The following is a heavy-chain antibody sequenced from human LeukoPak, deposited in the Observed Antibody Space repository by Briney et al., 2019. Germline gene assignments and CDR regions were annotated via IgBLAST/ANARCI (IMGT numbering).Heavy chain of an antibody. V-gene: IGHV4-39*07. J-gene: IGHJ4*02. CDR3: ARGAGSY. D-gene: IGHD3-10*01. Sequence: SEALSLTCTVSGGSISSSSYYWGWIRQPPGKGLEWIGSIYFSGSTNYNPSLKSRVTISVDTSKNQFSLKLSSVTAADTAVYYCARGAGSYWGQGTLVTVSS. CDR1: GGSISSSSYY. CDR2: IYFSGST.